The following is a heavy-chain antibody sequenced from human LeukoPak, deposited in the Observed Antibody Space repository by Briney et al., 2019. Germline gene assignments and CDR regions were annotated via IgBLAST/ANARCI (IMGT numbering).Heavy chain of an antibody. D-gene: IGHD5-12*01. CDR3: TTEERGYSGYDWYYYYYYYMDV. Sequence: PGGSLRLSCAASGFTFSNAWMSWVRQAPGKGLEWVGRTKSKTDGGTTDYAAPVKGRFTISRDDSKNTLYLQMNSLKTEDTAVYYCTTEERGYSGYDWYYYYYYYMDVWGKGTTVTVSS. CDR2: TKSKTDGGTT. CDR1: GFTFSNAW. J-gene: IGHJ6*03. V-gene: IGHV3-15*01.